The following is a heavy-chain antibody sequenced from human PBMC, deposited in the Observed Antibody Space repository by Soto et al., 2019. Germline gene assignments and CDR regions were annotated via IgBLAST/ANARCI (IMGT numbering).Heavy chain of an antibody. D-gene: IGHD1-1*01. Sequence: ETLSLTCAVYGGSFSGYYWSWIRQPPGKGLEWIGEINHSGSTNYNPSLKSRVTISVDTSKNQFSLKLSSVTAADTAVYYCAREIQRYFDYWGQGTLVTVSS. J-gene: IGHJ4*02. V-gene: IGHV4-34*01. CDR1: GGSFSGYY. CDR2: INHSGST. CDR3: AREIQRYFDY.